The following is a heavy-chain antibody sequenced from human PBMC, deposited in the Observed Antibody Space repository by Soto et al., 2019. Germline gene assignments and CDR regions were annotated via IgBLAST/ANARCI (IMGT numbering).Heavy chain of an antibody. D-gene: IGHD2-8*01. V-gene: IGHV1-8*01. CDR3: ARDGYCTNGVCHTYWFDP. CDR1: GYTFTSYD. CDR2: MNPNSGNT. Sequence: XSVKVSCKASGYTFTSYDINWVRQATGQGLEWMGWMNPNSGNTGYAQKFQGRVTMTRNTSISTAYMELSSLRSEDTAVYYCARDGYCTNGVCHTYWFDPWGQGTLVTVSS. J-gene: IGHJ5*02.